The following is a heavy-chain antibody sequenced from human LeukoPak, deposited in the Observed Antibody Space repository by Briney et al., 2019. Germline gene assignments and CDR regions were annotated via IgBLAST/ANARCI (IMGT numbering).Heavy chain of an antibody. V-gene: IGHV3-30*18. Sequence: TGGSLRLSCSASGFAFNAYAMHWVRQAPGKGLEWVAVISYDGSNKYYADSVKGRFTISRDNSKNTLYLQMNSLRAEDTAVYYCAKPGQQLVPIDYWGQGTLVTVSS. D-gene: IGHD6-13*01. CDR1: GFAFNAYA. CDR2: ISYDGSNK. CDR3: AKPGQQLVPIDY. J-gene: IGHJ4*02.